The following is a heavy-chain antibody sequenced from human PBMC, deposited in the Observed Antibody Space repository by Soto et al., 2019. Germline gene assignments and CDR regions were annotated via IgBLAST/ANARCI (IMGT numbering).Heavy chain of an antibody. V-gene: IGHV4-34*01. Sequence: QVQLQQWGAGLLKPSETLSLTCAVYGGSFSGYYWSWIRQPPGKGLEWIGEINHSGSTNYNPSLKSRVTISVDTSKSQFSLKLSSVTAADTAVYYCAKLGYCSGGSCYFDYGMDVWGQGTTVTVSS. CDR2: INHSGST. CDR1: GGSFSGYY. CDR3: AKLGYCSGGSCYFDYGMDV. J-gene: IGHJ6*02. D-gene: IGHD2-15*01.